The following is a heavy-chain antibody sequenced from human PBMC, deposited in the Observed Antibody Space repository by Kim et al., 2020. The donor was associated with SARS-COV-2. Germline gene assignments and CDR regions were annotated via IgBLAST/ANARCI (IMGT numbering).Heavy chain of an antibody. CDR2: IYYSGST. CDR1: GGSISSGGYY. V-gene: IGHV4-31*03. CDR3: ARAGSGKWFGELLHIDY. Sequence: SETLSLTCTVSGGSISSGGYYWSWIRQHPGKGLEWIGYIYYSGSTYYNPSLKSRVTISVDTSKNQFSLKLSSVTAADTAVYYCARAGSGKWFGELLHIDYWGQGTLVTVSS. D-gene: IGHD3-10*01. J-gene: IGHJ4*02.